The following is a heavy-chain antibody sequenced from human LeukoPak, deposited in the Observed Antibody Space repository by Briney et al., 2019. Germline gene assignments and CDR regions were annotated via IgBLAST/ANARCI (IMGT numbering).Heavy chain of an antibody. CDR2: IYSSGST. Sequence: SETLSLTCTVSGGSISTYYWSWIRQPAGKGLEWIGRIYSSGSTSYNPSLQSRVTISLDKSKNQFSLKLSSVTAADTAVYYCARDYRVIPPARFDPWGQGTVVTVSS. J-gene: IGHJ5*02. CDR1: GGSISTYY. D-gene: IGHD3-16*02. V-gene: IGHV4-4*07. CDR3: ARDYRVIPPARFDP.